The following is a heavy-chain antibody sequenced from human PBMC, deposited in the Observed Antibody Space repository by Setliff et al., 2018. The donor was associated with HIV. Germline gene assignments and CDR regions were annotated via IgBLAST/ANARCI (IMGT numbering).Heavy chain of an antibody. CDR2: IIPMFGTL. J-gene: IGHJ6*04. CDR3: ARDWNYVVDV. CDR1: GGTFSSYA. Sequence: AASVKVSCKASGGTFSSYAINWVRQAPGQGLQWMGGIIPMFGTLNFAQKFQGRVTISTDDSTSTAYMELNSLRSEDTAVYYCARDWNYVVDVWGKGTTVTSPQ. D-gene: IGHD3-16*01. V-gene: IGHV1-69*05.